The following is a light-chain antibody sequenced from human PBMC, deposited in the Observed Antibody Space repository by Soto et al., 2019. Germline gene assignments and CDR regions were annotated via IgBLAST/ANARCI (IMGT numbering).Light chain of an antibody. CDR1: QSISSW. J-gene: IGKJ2*01. CDR2: KAS. V-gene: IGKV1-5*03. Sequence: DIQMTQSPSTLSASVGDRVTITCRASQSISSWLAWYQQKPGKAPKLLIYKASDLHSGVPSRFSGRGSGTEFTLTISSLQPDDFATYYCQQYQSYAPYTFGQGTKLEIK. CDR3: QQYQSYAPYT.